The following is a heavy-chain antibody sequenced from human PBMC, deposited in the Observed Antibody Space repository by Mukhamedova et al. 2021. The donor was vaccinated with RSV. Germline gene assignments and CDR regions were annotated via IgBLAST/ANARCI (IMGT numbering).Heavy chain of an antibody. J-gene: IGHJ4*02. D-gene: IGHD6-6*01. CDR3: HGVLGSSSVGY. CDR1: G. CDR2: IWPDGGNK. Sequence: GMHWVRQAPGKGLEWVAVIWPDGGNKYYADSVKGRFTISRDNSKNTLFLQMNSLRADDTAVYYCHGVLGSSSVGYWGQGTLVTVS. V-gene: IGHV3-33*03.